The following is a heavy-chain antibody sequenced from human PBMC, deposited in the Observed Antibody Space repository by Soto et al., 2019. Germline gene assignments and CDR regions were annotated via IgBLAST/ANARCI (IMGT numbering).Heavy chain of an antibody. V-gene: IGHV4-30-2*01. CDR2: IYHSGAT. CDR3: AREMSYYFDS. Sequence: VQLQESGSGLVRPSQTLVLTCTVSGDSISRDGSSWSWLRQPPGKGLEWIGYIYHSGATYYNPSLKSRVTTSVDKSKNQFSLSLASVTAADTAVYYCAREMSYYFDSWGHGTLATVSS. J-gene: IGHJ4*01. CDR1: GDSISRDGSS.